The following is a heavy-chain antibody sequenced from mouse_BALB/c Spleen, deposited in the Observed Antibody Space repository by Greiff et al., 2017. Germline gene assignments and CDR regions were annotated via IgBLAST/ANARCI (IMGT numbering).Heavy chain of an antibody. CDR3: ASCGNLWYFDV. D-gene: IGHD2-1*01. CDR1: GFNIKDYY. V-gene: IGHV14-1*02. J-gene: IGHJ1*01. CDR2: IDPENGNT. Sequence: DVKLQESGAELVRPGALVKLSCKASGFNIKDYYMHWVKQRPEQGLEWIGWIDPENGNTIYDPKFQGKASITADTSSNTAYLQLSSLTSEDTAVYYCASCGNLWYFDVWGAGTTVTVSS.